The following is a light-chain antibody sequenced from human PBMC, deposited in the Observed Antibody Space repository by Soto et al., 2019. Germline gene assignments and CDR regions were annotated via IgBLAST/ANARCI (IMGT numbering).Light chain of an antibody. CDR3: QHYNTWHCT. CDR1: QSVSSN. Sequence: EAVMTQSPGTLSVSPGERATLSCRASQSVSSNLAWFQQKPGQPPRLLIYGASTTATVTTARFSGSGSGTEFTLTISILQSEDFSVYYCQHYNTWHCTFGQGTKIEI. V-gene: IGKV3-15*01. J-gene: IGKJ1*01. CDR2: GAS.